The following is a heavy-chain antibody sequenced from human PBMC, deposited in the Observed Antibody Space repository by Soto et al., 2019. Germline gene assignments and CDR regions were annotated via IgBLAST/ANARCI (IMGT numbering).Heavy chain of an antibody. J-gene: IGHJ4*02. D-gene: IGHD5-18*01. CDR3: ARENSVQAWLHHFDH. V-gene: IGHV3-48*03. CDR2: ISDDGASI. Sequence: HPGGSLRLSCEASGFSFSSFAMNWVRQAPGRGLEWVSHISDDGASIYYADSLKGRFTISRDNAKNSLSLQMNNLRAEDTAVYYCARENSVQAWLHHFDHWGLGTLVTVAS. CDR1: GFSFSSFA.